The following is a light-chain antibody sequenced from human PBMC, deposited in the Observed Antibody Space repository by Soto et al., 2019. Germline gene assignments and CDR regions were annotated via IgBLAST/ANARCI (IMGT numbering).Light chain of an antibody. Sequence: EIVLTQSPATLSLSPGERATLSCRASQSVTSYLAWYQQRPGQAPRLLIYDASRRATGIPARFSGSGSGADFPLTTSTLEAEDFAVYYCQQRSSWPITFGQGTRLEIK. CDR2: DAS. J-gene: IGKJ5*01. CDR1: QSVTSY. V-gene: IGKV3-11*01. CDR3: QQRSSWPIT.